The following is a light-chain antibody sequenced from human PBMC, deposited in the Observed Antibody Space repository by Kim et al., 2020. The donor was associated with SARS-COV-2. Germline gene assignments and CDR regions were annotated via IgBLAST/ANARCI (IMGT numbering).Light chain of an antibody. J-gene: IGKJ1*01. CDR2: AAS. CDR3: QQSYSTLPWT. CDR1: QSISSH. V-gene: IGKV1-39*01. Sequence: DIQMTQSPSSLSASVGDRVTITCRASQSISSHLNWYQQKPGKAPKLLIYAASSLQSGVPSRFSGSGSGTDFTLTISSLQPEDFATYYCQQSYSTLPWTFGQGTKVDIK.